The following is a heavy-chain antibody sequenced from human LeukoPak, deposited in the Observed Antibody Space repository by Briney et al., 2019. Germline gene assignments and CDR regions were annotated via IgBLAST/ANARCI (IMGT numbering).Heavy chain of an antibody. D-gene: IGHD3-16*02. CDR3: ARDGPDYDYVWGSYRAPPPLDY. V-gene: IGHV3-33*01. J-gene: IGHJ4*02. CDR2: IWYDGSNK. CDR1: GFTFSSYG. Sequence: GGSLRLSCAASGFTFSSYGMHWVRQAPGKGLEWVAVIWYDGSNKYYADSVKGRFTISRDSSKNTLYLQMNSLRAEDTAVYYCARDGPDYDYVWGSYRAPPPLDYWGQGTLVTVSS.